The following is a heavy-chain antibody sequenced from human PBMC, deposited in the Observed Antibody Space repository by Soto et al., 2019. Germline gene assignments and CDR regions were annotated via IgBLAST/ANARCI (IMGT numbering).Heavy chain of an antibody. CDR1: GASTVSHYH. J-gene: IGHJ4*02. D-gene: IGHD1-26*01. CDR2: IFNSGTT. Sequence: TLSLTCSVSGASTVSHYHWTWIRQPPGKGLEWMGYIFNSGTTFYNPSLTSRLSISMDTSGNHFSLELRSVTAADTAVYYCALALGPTTGPDYWGQGTLVTVSS. V-gene: IGHV4-31*02. CDR3: ALALGPTTGPDY.